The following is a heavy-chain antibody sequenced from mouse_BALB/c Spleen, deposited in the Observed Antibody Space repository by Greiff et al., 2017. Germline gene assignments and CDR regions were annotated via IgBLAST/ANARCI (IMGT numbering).Heavy chain of an antibody. V-gene: IGHV5-6-4*01. J-gene: IGHJ3*01. CDR1: GFTFSSYT. CDR3: TRFTTAFAY. CDR2: ISSGGSYT. D-gene: IGHD1-2*01. Sequence: EVHLVESGGGLVKPGGSLKLSCAASGFTFSSYTMSWVRQTPEKRLEWVATISSGGSYTYYPDSVKGRFTISRDNAKNTLYLQMSSLKSEDTAMYYCTRFTTAFAYWGQGTLVTVSA.